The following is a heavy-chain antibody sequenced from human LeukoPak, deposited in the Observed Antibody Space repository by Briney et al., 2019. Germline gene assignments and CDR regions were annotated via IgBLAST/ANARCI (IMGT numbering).Heavy chain of an antibody. V-gene: IGHV1-2*02. CDR3: ARAYCSAGDCYEFDY. Sequence: EASVKVSCKASGYTFTGYYMHWVRQAPGQGLEWMGWINPNSGGTNYAQKFQGRVTLTRDTSISTAYMELSRLRSDDTAVYYCARAYCSAGDCYEFDYWGQGTLVTVSS. CDR1: GYTFTGYY. CDR2: INPNSGGT. J-gene: IGHJ4*02. D-gene: IGHD2-15*01.